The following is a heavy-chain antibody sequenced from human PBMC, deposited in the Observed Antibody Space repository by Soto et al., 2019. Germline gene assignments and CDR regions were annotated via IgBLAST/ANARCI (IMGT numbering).Heavy chain of an antibody. CDR2: IWYDGSNK. CDR1: GFTFSSYG. CDR3: AREGATYDFWSGPSIYYYYYYYMDV. J-gene: IGHJ6*03. V-gene: IGHV3-33*01. Sequence: GGSLRLSCAASGFTFSSYGMHWVRQAPGKGLEWVAVIWYDGSNKYYADSVKGRFTISRDNSKNTLYLQMNSLRAEDTAVYYCAREGATYDFWSGPSIYYYYYYYMDVWGKGTTVTVSS. D-gene: IGHD3-3*01.